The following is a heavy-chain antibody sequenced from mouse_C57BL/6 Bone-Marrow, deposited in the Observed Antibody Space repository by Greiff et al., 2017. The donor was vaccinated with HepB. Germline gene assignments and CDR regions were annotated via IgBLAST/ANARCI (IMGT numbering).Heavy chain of an antibody. CDR1: GFTFSDYY. D-gene: IGHD2-4*01. J-gene: IGHJ4*01. V-gene: IGHV5-12*01. CDR2: ISNGGGST. Sequence: EVKVVESGGGLVQPGGSLKLSCAASGFTFSDYYMYWVRQTPEKRLEWVAYISNGGGSTYYPDTVKGRFTISRDNAKNTLYLQMSRLKSEDTAMYYCARPHYDYDVGAMDYWGQGTSVTVSS. CDR3: ARPHYDYDVGAMDY.